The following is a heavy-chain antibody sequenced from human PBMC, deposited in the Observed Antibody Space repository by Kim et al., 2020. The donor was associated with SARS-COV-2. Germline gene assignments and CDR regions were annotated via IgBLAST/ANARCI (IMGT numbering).Heavy chain of an antibody. CDR3: AREKMVRGVIDAFDL. D-gene: IGHD3-10*01. J-gene: IGHJ3*01. CDR2: ISDDGART. V-gene: IGHV3-64*01. Sequence: GGSLRHSCAASGFTLNTYTIHWVRRAPGKGLEHVSAISDDGARTFYANSVKGRFTISRDNSKNTLYLQMDNLRPEDGAIYYCAREKMVRGVIDAFDLWGQGTMVTVSS. CDR1: GFTLNTYT.